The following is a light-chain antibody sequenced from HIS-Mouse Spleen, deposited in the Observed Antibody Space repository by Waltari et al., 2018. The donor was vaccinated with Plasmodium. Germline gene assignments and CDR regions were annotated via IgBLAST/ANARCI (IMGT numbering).Light chain of an antibody. J-gene: IGLJ3*02. Sequence: SYELTQPPSVSVSPGQPARITCSGDALPKHYAYLYQQKPGQAPVLVIYKDSERPSGIPERFSGSSSGTTVTLTISGVQAEDEADYYCQSADSSGTPNWVFGGGTKLTVL. CDR2: KDS. V-gene: IGLV3-25*03. CDR3: QSADSSGTPNWV. CDR1: ALPKHY.